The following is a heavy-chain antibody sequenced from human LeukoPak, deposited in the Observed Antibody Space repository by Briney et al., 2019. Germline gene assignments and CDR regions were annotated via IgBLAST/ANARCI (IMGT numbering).Heavy chain of an antibody. Sequence: GDPVRLFCAVSGLTFSIYLMFGPPHAPGGGLEGLANTNPDGSQKYYVDSVKGRLTICRYNAKDSLYLQMNSLRGEGKAVDFCVAGHYGVEISGEGTTVTVSS. CDR2: TNPDGSQK. J-gene: IGHJ6*01. CDR3: VAGHYGVEI. V-gene: IGHV3-7*01. CDR1: GLTFSIYL. D-gene: IGHD3-10*01.